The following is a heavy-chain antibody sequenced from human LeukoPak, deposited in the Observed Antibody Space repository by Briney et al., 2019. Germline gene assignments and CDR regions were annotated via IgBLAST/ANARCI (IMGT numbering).Heavy chain of an antibody. CDR1: GGSISSGNYY. CDR3: ATDQGMTYDY. V-gene: IGHV4-61*02. D-gene: IGHD2-21*02. Sequence: PSETLSLTCTVSGGSISSGNYYWSWIRQPAGKGLEWIGRFHTSGSTNYNPSLKSRVTILVDTSKNQFSLKLSSVTAADTAVYYCATDQGMTYDYWGQGTLVTVSS. CDR2: FHTSGST. J-gene: IGHJ4*02.